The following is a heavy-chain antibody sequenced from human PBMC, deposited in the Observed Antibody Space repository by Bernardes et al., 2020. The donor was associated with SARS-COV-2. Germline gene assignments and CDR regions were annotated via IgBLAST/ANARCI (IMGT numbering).Heavy chain of an antibody. CDR2: ISSSSSYI. Sequence: GGSLRLSCAASGFTFSSYSMNWVRQAPGKGLEWVSSISSSSSYIYYADSVKGRFTISRDNAKNSLYLQMNSLRAEDTAVYYCARGTTVTTPYYYYYGMDVWSQGTTVTVSS. V-gene: IGHV3-21*01. D-gene: IGHD4-17*01. CDR3: ARGTTVTTPYYYYYGMDV. J-gene: IGHJ6*02. CDR1: GFTFSSYS.